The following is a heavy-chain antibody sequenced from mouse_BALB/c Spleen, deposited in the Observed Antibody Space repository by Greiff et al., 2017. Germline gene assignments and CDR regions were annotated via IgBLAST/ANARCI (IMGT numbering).Heavy chain of an antibody. J-gene: IGHJ3*01. V-gene: IGHV2-9*02. D-gene: IGHD2-14*01. CDR3: ARGERYDGFAY. Sequence: VKLMESGPGLVAPSQSLSITCTVSGFSLTSYGVHWVRQPPGKGLEWLGVIWAGGSTNYNSALMSRLSISKDNSKSQVFLKMNSLQTDDTAMYYCARGERYDGFAYWGQGTLVTVSA. CDR2: IWAGGST. CDR1: GFSLTSYG.